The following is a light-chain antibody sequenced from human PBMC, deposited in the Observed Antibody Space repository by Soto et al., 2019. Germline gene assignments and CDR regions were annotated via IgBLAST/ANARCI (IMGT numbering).Light chain of an antibody. V-gene: IGKV1-5*01. CDR3: QQFNTYST. J-gene: IGKJ2*01. CDR1: QSISSW. Sequence: DIQLTQSPSTLSASVGDRVTITCRASQSISSWLAWYQQKPGKAPKLLIYYASSLESGVPSRFSGSGSGTEFTLTISSLQPDDFATYYCQQFNTYSTFGQGTKLEIK. CDR2: YAS.